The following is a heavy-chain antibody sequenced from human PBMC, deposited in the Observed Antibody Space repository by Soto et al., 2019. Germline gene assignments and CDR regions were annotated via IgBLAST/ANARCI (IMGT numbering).Heavy chain of an antibody. J-gene: IGHJ4*02. CDR3: ATAYRGLVATIRYFEY. V-gene: IGHV1-18*01. Sequence: ASVKVSCKASGYTFTSYGISWVRQAPGQGLEWMGWISAYNGNTNYAQKLQGRVTMTTDTSTSTAYMELRSLRSDDTAVYYCATAYRGLVATIRYFEYWGQGTLVTVSS. CDR1: GYTFTSYG. CDR2: ISAYNGNT. D-gene: IGHD5-12*01.